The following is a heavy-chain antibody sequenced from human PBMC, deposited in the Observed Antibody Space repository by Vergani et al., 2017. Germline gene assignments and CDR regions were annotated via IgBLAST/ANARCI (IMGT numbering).Heavy chain of an antibody. J-gene: IGHJ6*03. CDR2: INHSGST. Sequence: QVQLQQWGAGLLKPSETLSLTCAVYGGSFSGYYWSWIRQPPGKGLEWIGEINHSGSTNYNPSLKRRVTISVDTSKNQFSLKLSSVTAADTAGYYCARGWGVGYCSGGSCYSGYYYYYMDVGGEGSTVTV. CDR3: ARGWGVGYCSGGSCYSGYYYYYMDV. D-gene: IGHD2-15*01. CDR1: GGSFSGYY. V-gene: IGHV4-34*01.